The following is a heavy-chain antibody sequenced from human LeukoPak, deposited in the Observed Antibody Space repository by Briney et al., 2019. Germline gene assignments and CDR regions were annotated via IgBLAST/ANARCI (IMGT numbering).Heavy chain of an antibody. V-gene: IGHV4-39*01. J-gene: IGHJ4*02. CDR3: ARLLSTVTTWSFDY. Sequence: PSETLSLTCTVSGGSISSNTHNWAWIRQPPGKGLEWIGSIYYTGNTYYKPSLKSRVTISVDTSENQFSLKVSSATAADTAVYYCARLLSTVTTWSFDYWGQGTLVTVSS. CDR2: IYYTGNT. D-gene: IGHD4-17*01. CDR1: GGSISSNTHN.